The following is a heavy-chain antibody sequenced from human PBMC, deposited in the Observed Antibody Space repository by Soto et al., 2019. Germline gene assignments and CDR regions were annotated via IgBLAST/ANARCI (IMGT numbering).Heavy chain of an antibody. D-gene: IGHD2-2*01. J-gene: IGHJ5*02. CDR1: GASISSSGYY. CDR2: SHYTGST. Sequence: QLQLQESGPGLVRPSETLSLTCTVSGASISSSGYYWAWMRQPPGKGPEWIGSSHYTGSTTYNPALETRVAISVDTSKNQFSLRLTSLTAADTAVYHCARQIFCSSTSCVGKPLRRFDPWGQGTQVTVSS. V-gene: IGHV4-39*01. CDR3: ARQIFCSSTSCVGKPLRRFDP.